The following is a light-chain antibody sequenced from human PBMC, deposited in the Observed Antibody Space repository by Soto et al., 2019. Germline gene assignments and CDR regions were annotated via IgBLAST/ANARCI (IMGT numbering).Light chain of an antibody. V-gene: IGKV1-27*01. CDR3: QKYNSAPHT. J-gene: IGKJ5*01. Sequence: DIQMTQSPSSLSASVGDRVTITLRASQGISNYLAWYQQKPGKVPKLLIYAASTLQSGVPSRFSGSGSGTDFTLTISSLQPEDVATYYCQKYNSAPHTFGQGTRLESK. CDR1: QGISNY. CDR2: AAS.